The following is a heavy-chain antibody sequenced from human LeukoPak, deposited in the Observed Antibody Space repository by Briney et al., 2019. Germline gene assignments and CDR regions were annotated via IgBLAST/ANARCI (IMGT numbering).Heavy chain of an antibody. J-gene: IGHJ5*02. CDR2: IYTSGST. V-gene: IGHV4-61*02. Sequence: SQTLSLTCTVSGGSISSGSYYWSWIRQPAGKGLEWIGRIYTSGSTSYNPSLKSRVTISVDTSKNQFSLKLSSVTAADTAVYYCARDGRFSDWFDPWGQGTLVTVSS. CDR3: ARDGRFSDWFDP. CDR1: GGSISSGSYY.